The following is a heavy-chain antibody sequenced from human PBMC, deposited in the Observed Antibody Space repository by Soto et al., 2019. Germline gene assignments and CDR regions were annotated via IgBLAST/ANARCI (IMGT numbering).Heavy chain of an antibody. J-gene: IGHJ5*02. CDR3: ARYPRSGSYNGAWFDP. CDR2: IYYSGST. Sequence: PSETLSLTCTVSGGSISSGGYYWSWIRQHPGKGLEWIGYIYYSGSTYYNPSLKSRVTISVDTSKNQFSLKLSSVTAADTAVYYCARYPRSGSYNGAWFDPWGQGTLVTVSS. CDR1: GGSISSGGYY. D-gene: IGHD1-26*01. V-gene: IGHV4-31*03.